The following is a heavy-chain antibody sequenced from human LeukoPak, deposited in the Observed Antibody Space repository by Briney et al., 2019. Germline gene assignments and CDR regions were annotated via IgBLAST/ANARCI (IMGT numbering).Heavy chain of an antibody. CDR2: ISGSGGST. D-gene: IGHD1-26*01. V-gene: IGHV3-23*01. J-gene: IGHJ4*02. Sequence: GGSLRLSCAASGFTFSSYAMSWVRQAPGKGLEWVSAISGSGGSTYYADSVKGRFTISRDNSKNTLYLQMNGLRAEDTAVYYCAKDRFIVGATTLIDYWGQGTLVTVSS. CDR3: AKDRFIVGATTLIDY. CDR1: GFTFSSYA.